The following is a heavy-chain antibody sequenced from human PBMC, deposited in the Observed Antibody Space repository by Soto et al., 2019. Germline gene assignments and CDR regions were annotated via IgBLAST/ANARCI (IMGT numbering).Heavy chain of an antibody. CDR3: ARLGIAAAGAFDD. CDR2: IYYSGST. V-gene: IGHV4-39*01. D-gene: IGHD6-13*01. Sequence: SETLSLTCTVSGGSISSSSYYWGWIRQPPGKGLEWIGSIYYSGSTYYNPSLKSRVTISVDTSKNQFSLKLSSVTAADTAVYYCARLGIAAAGAFDDWGQGTLVTVSS. J-gene: IGHJ4*02. CDR1: GGSISSSSYY.